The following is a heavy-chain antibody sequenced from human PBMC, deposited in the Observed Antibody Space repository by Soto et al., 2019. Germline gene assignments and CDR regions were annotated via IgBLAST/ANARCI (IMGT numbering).Heavy chain of an antibody. D-gene: IGHD6-13*01. Sequence: SVKVSCKASGGTFSIYTIIWVRQAPGQGLEWMGRIIPILGIANYAQKFQGRVTITADKSTSTAYMELSSLRSEDTAVYYCASTKAGYSSSWLLVWGQGTLVTVSS. J-gene: IGHJ4*02. CDR2: IIPILGIA. V-gene: IGHV1-69*02. CDR1: GGTFSIYT. CDR3: ASTKAGYSSSWLLV.